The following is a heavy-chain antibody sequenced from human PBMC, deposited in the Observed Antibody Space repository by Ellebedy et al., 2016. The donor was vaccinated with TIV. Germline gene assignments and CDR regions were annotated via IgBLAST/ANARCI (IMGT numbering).Heavy chain of an antibody. V-gene: IGHV3-30*01. CDR3: AREGIAVRFSSIDY. CDR1: GFTFSSYA. Sequence: GESLKISCAASGFTFSSYAMHWVRQAPGKGLEWVAVISYDGSNKYYADSVKGRFTISRDNSKNTLYLQMNSLRAEDTAVYYCAREGIAVRFSSIDYWGQGTLVTVSS. D-gene: IGHD6-19*01. J-gene: IGHJ4*02. CDR2: ISYDGSNK.